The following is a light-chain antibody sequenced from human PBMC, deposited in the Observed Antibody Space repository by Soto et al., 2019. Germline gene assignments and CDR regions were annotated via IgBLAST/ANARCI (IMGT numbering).Light chain of an antibody. CDR2: EVT. CDR1: SSDVGAYNY. CDR3: NSYTNSSAVV. Sequence: QSVLTQPASVSGSPGQSITISCTGTSSDVGAYNYVSWYQQHPGKAPKLMIFEVTNRPSGISTRFSGSKSGYTASLTISGLQAEDEADYYCNSYTNSSAVVFGGGTKVTVL. V-gene: IGLV2-14*01. J-gene: IGLJ2*01.